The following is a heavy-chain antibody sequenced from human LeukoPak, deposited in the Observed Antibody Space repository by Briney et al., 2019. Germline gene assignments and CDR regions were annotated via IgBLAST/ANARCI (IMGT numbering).Heavy chain of an antibody. CDR1: GFTFSSYW. CDR3: ARGYCSSTSCIFDY. V-gene: IGHV3-7*02. D-gene: IGHD2-2*01. J-gene: IGHJ4*02. Sequence: GGSLRLSCAASGFTFSSYWMSWVRQAPGKGLEWVANIKQDGSEKYYVDSVKGRFTISRDNAKNSLYLRMNSLRAEDTAVYYCARGYCSSTSCIFDYWGQGTLVTVSS. CDR2: IKQDGSEK.